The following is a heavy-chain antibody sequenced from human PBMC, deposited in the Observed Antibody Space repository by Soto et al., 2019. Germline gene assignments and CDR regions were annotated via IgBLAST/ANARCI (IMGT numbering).Heavy chain of an antibody. CDR1: GFTLSSFT. Sequence: PGGSLRLSCAASGFTLSSFTMSWVRQAPGKGLEWVSSISGSADSTYYADSVKGRFTISRDNSKNTLYLHMNTLRAEDTAVYYCAPGGYCRYTSCSRKYYYGMDAWGQGTTVTVSS. V-gene: IGHV3-23*01. CDR2: ISGSADST. CDR3: APGGYCRYTSCSRKYYYGMDA. D-gene: IGHD3-16*02. J-gene: IGHJ6*02.